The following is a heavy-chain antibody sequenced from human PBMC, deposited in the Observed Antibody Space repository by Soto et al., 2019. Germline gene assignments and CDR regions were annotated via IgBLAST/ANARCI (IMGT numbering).Heavy chain of an antibody. V-gene: IGHV1-8*01. CDR2: MNPNSGNT. CDR1: GYTFTSYD. Sequence: ASVKVSCKASGYTFTSYDINWVRQATGQGLEWMGWMNPNSGNTGYAQKFQGRVTMTRNTSISTAYMELSSLRSEDTAVYYCARFITYYYDSSGYYYYYGMDVWGQATTVTVSS. J-gene: IGHJ6*02. CDR3: ARFITYYYDSSGYYYYYGMDV. D-gene: IGHD3-22*01.